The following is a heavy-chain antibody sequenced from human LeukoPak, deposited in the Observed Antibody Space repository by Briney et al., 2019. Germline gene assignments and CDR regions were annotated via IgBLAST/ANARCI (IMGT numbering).Heavy chain of an antibody. Sequence: SETLSLTCAVSGGSISSGGYSWSWIRQPPGKGLEWIGYIYYSGSTYYNPSLKSRVTISVDTSKNQFSLKLSSVTAADTAVYYCARAGYCSGGSCSFDIWGQGTMVTVSS. D-gene: IGHD2-15*01. J-gene: IGHJ3*02. V-gene: IGHV4-30-4*07. CDR3: ARAGYCSGGSCSFDI. CDR1: GGSISSGGYS. CDR2: IYYSGST.